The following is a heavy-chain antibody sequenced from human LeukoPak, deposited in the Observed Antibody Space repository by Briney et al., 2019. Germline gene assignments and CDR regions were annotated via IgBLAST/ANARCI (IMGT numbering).Heavy chain of an antibody. V-gene: IGHV3-30*02. Sequence: GGSLRLSCAASGFIFSSYGMHWVRQAPGKGLEWVAFIRDDGSKTYYADSVKGRFTISRDNSKNTVYLQMNSLRAEDTAVYYCAKGLFGGNPGAFDYWGQGTLVTVSS. J-gene: IGHJ4*02. D-gene: IGHD4-23*01. CDR1: GFIFSSYG. CDR3: AKGLFGGNPGAFDY. CDR2: IRDDGSKT.